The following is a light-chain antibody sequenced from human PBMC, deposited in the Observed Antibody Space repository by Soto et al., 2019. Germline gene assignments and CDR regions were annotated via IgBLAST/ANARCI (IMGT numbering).Light chain of an antibody. CDR3: LQHTNFPLT. Sequence: IVMTQSPVTLSVSPGERVALSCRASQSVGDNLAWYQKKPGQAPRLLIYAASTRATGIAARFSGSGSGTEFTLTISSLQSEDFATYYCLQHTNFPLTFGQGTRLEAK. V-gene: IGKV3-15*01. CDR2: AAS. J-gene: IGKJ5*01. CDR1: QSVGDN.